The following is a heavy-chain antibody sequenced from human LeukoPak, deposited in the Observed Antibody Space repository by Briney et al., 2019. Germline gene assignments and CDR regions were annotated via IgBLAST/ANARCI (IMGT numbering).Heavy chain of an antibody. V-gene: IGHV3-30-3*01. CDR2: ISYDGSNK. Sequence: GGPLRLSCAASGFTFSSYAMHWVRQAPGKGLEWVAVISYDGSNKYYADSVKGRFTISRDNSKNTLYLQMNSLRAEDTAVYYCARDRVGATDYFDYWGQGTLVTVSS. CDR1: GFTFSSYA. CDR3: ARDRVGATDYFDY. D-gene: IGHD1-26*01. J-gene: IGHJ4*02.